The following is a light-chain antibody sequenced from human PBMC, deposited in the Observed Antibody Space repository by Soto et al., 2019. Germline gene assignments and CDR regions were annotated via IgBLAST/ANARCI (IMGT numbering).Light chain of an antibody. CDR1: SSDVGGYNY. Sequence: QSALTQPASVSGSPGQSITISCTGTSSDVGGYNYVSWYQQHPGKAPKLMIYDVSKRPSGVSNHFSGSKSGNTASLTISGLQAEDEAAYYCSSYSSTSTVVFGGGTKVTVL. CDR3: SSYSSTSTVV. CDR2: DVS. V-gene: IGLV2-14*03. J-gene: IGLJ2*01.